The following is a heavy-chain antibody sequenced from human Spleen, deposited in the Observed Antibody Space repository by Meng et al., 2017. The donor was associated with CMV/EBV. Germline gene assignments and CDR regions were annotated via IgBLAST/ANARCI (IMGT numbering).Heavy chain of an antibody. CDR1: GFSLSTSGVG. D-gene: IGHD5-24*01. Sequence: QIPLKESGPTLVKPPQTLTLTCTFSGFSLSTSGVGVGWIRQPPGKALEWLALIYWDDDKRYSPSLKSRLTITKDTSKNQVVLTMTNMDPVDTATYYCAHTRDGYNYFDYWGQGTLVTVSS. J-gene: IGHJ4*02. V-gene: IGHV2-5*02. CDR3: AHTRDGYNYFDY. CDR2: IYWDDDK.